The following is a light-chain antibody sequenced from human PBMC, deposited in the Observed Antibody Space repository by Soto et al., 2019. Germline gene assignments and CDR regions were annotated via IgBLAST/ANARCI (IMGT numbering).Light chain of an antibody. Sequence: EIVLTQCPGTRSLSPGERSALSCMASQSVSSSYLAWYQQKPGQAPRLLIYGASSRATGIPDRFSGSGSGPDFTLTISRLEPEDFAVYYCQQYGSSPWTFGQGNKV. CDR2: GAS. CDR3: QQYGSSPWT. J-gene: IGKJ1*01. V-gene: IGKV3-20*01. CDR1: QSVSSSY.